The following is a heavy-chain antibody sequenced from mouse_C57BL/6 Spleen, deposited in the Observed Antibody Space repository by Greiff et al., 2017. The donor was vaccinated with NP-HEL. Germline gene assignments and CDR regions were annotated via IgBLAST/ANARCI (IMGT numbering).Heavy chain of an antibody. CDR1: GFTFSDYG. Sequence: EVKLQESGGGLVKPGGSLKLSCAASGFTFSDYGMHWVRQAPEKGLEWVAYISSGSSTIYYADTVKGRFTISRDNAKNTLFLQMTSLRSEDTAMYYCARTNWDVGFAYWGQGTLVTVSA. CDR2: ISSGSSTI. V-gene: IGHV5-17*01. J-gene: IGHJ3*01. D-gene: IGHD4-1*01. CDR3: ARTNWDVGFAY.